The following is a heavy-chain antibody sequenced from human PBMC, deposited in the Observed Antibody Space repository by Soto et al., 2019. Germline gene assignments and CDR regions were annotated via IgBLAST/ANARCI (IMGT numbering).Heavy chain of an antibody. J-gene: IGHJ3*02. D-gene: IGHD3-22*01. CDR2: IYHSGST. CDR3: ARDHYYDSSGLQHAFDI. CDR1: GGSISSGGYS. V-gene: IGHV4-30-2*01. Sequence: PSETLSLTCAVSGGSISSGGYSWSWIRQPPGKGLEWIGYIYHSGSTYYNPSLKSRVTISVDRSKNQFSLKLSSVTAADTAVYYCARDHYYDSSGLQHAFDIWGKGTMVTVSS.